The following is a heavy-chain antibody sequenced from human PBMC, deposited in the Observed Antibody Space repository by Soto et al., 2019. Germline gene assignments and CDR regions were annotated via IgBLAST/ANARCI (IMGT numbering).Heavy chain of an antibody. CDR2: TARGAST. J-gene: IGHJ6*02. CDR1: GFTVSGDY. Sequence: VGSLRLSCAASGFTVSGDYVSWVRQAPGKGLEWVSTITARGASTYYADSVKGRFTIFRDNSKNTLYLKMNSLRAEDTATYFCANGIIGYYHGMDVWGQGTTVTVSS. V-gene: IGHV3-53*01. D-gene: IGHD2-15*01. CDR3: ANGIIGYYHGMDV.